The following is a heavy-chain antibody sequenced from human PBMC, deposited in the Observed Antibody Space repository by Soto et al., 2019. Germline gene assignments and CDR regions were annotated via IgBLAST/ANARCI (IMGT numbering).Heavy chain of an antibody. Sequence: SETLSLTCTVSGGSISSGGYYWSWIRQHPGKGLEWIGYIYYSGSTYYNPSLKSRVTISVDTSKNQFSLKLSSVTAADTAVYYCARVQESQFFDYWGQGTLVTVSS. V-gene: IGHV4-31*03. CDR1: GGSISSGGYY. CDR2: IYYSGST. CDR3: ARVQESQFFDY. J-gene: IGHJ4*02.